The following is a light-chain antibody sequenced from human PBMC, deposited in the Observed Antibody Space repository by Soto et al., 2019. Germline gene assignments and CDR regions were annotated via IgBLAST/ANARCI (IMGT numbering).Light chain of an antibody. Sequence: DIQITQSQSSLSASVGDRVTITCQASQDISKYLNWYQQKPGKAHKLLIYDASNLETGVPSRFSGGGSGSDFTFTISSVPPEDFATYDCEQYDYLPPIFTVGPATKVVIK. V-gene: IGKV1-33*01. CDR2: DAS. CDR1: QDISKY. CDR3: EQYDYLPPIFT. J-gene: IGKJ3*01.